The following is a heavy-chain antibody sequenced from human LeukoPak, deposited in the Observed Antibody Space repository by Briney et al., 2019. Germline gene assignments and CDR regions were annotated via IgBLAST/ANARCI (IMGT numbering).Heavy chain of an antibody. CDR1: GYTFTSYG. CDR3: AMDGDYGQGDY. J-gene: IGHJ4*02. V-gene: IGHV1-69*04. CDR2: IIPILGIA. D-gene: IGHD4-17*01. Sequence: ASVKVSCKASGYTFTSYGISWVRQAPGQGLEWMGRIIPILGIANYAQKFQGRVTITADKSTSTAYMELSSLRSEDTAVYYCAMDGDYGQGDYWGQGTLVTVSS.